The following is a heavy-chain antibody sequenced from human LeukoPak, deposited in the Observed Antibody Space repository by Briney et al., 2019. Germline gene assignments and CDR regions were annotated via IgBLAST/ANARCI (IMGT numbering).Heavy chain of an antibody. V-gene: IGHV1-18*01. D-gene: IGHD5-12*01. Sequence: ASVKVSCKASGYAFTTYAISWVRQAPGQGLEWMGWISAYNGHTNYAQKLQGRVTMTTDASTSTAYMELGSLRSDDTAVYYCARDIVATIRAYYFDYWGQGTLVTVSS. CDR3: ARDIVATIRAYYFDY. CDR2: ISAYNGHT. J-gene: IGHJ4*02. CDR1: GYAFTTYA.